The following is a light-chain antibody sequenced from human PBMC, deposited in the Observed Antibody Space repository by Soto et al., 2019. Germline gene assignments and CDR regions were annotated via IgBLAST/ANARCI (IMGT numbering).Light chain of an antibody. CDR2: DAS. Sequence: DNLLTQSQATGCLYPCEVATRSCTASQSVSSYLAWYQQKPGQAPRLLIYDASNRATGIPARFSGSGSGTDFTLTISSLEPEDFAVYYCQQRSNWPPTFGQGTRLEI. J-gene: IGKJ5*01. V-gene: IGKV3-11*01. CDR3: QQRSNWPPT. CDR1: QSVSSY.